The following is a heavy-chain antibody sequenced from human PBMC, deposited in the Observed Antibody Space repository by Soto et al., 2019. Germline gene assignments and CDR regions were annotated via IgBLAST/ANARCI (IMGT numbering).Heavy chain of an antibody. J-gene: IGHJ5*02. CDR1: GYTFTSYA. Sequence: ASVKVSCKASGYTFTSYAMHWVRQAPGQRLEWMGWINAGNGNTKYSQKFQGRVTITRDTSASTAYMELSSLRSEDTAVYYCAREKSDTSGFYFWFDLWGQGTLVTVSS. CDR3: AREKSDTSGFYFWFDL. V-gene: IGHV1-3*01. D-gene: IGHD6-19*01. CDR2: INAGNGNT.